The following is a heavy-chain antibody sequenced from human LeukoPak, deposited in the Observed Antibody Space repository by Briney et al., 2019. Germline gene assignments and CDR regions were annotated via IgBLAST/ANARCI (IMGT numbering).Heavy chain of an antibody. J-gene: IGHJ4*02. V-gene: IGHV3-30*02. CDR1: GFTFSSYG. Sequence: GGSLRLSCAASGFTFSSYGMHWVRQAPGKGLEWVAFIRYDGSNKYYADSVKGRFTISRDNSKNTLYLQMNSLRAEDTAVYYCAKDWYYDYVWGSYMYYWRQGTMVTVCS. D-gene: IGHD3-16*01. CDR3: AKDWYYDYVWGSYMYY. CDR2: IRYDGSNK.